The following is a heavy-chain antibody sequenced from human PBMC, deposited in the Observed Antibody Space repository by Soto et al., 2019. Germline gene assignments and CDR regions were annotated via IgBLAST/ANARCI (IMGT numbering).Heavy chain of an antibody. D-gene: IGHD6-6*01. CDR2: IIPMFGTT. V-gene: IGHV1-69*01. Sequence: QVQLVQSGAEVKKPGSSVKVSCKASGGTFTGNPISWVRQAPGRGLEWMGGIIPMFGTTNYAQKFQGRVTITADESTTTAYMEVNSLRSEDTAVYYGARENSIASLSYYYGMEVWGQGTTVTVSS. CDR3: ARENSIASLSYYYGMEV. J-gene: IGHJ6*02. CDR1: GGTFTGNP.